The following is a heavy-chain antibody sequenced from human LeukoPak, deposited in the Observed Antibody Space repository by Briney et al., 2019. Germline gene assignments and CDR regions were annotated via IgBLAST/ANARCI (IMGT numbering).Heavy chain of an antibody. V-gene: IGHV3-48*03. J-gene: IGHJ6*02. Sequence: GGSLRLSCAGSGFTFGNYEMNWVRQAPGRGLEWVSYISSSGVTTYYADSVKGRFNISRDNAKNSLYLQMSSLTAEDTAVYYCAREVRPRVPMELVAPQGMDVWGQGTTVTVSS. CDR2: ISSSGVTT. CDR1: GFTFGNYE. D-gene: IGHD5-12*01. CDR3: AREVRPRVPMELVAPQGMDV.